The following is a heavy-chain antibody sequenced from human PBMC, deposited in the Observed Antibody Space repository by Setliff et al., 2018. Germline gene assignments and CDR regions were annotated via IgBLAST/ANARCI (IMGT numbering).Heavy chain of an antibody. Sequence: GGSLRLSCAAAGFTFSSHWMHWVRQAPGKRLMWVSRINNDGSSTTYEDSVKGRFTISRDNAKNSLYLQMNSLRAEDTAVYYCARTRTAMPNDAFDIWGQGTMVTVSS. J-gene: IGHJ3*02. CDR2: INNDGSST. CDR1: GFTFSSHW. D-gene: IGHD5-18*01. CDR3: ARTRTAMPNDAFDI. V-gene: IGHV3-74*01.